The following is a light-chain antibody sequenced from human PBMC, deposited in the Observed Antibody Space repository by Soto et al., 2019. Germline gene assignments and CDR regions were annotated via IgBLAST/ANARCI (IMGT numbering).Light chain of an antibody. Sequence: DIQMTKYPSTLSASVGDRVTITCRASQSISSWLAWYQQKPGKAPKLLIYDASSLESGVPSRFSGSGSGTEFTLTISSLQPDDFATYYCQQYNSYWTFGQGTKV. V-gene: IGKV1-5*01. CDR1: QSISSW. CDR3: QQYNSYWT. J-gene: IGKJ1*01. CDR2: DAS.